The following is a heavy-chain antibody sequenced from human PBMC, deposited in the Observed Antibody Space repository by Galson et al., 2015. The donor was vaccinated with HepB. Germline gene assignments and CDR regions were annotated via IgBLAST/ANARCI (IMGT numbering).Heavy chain of an antibody. D-gene: IGHD6-13*01. CDR2: ISSTSSSI. Sequence: SLRLSCAASGFTFSSYSMNWVRQAPGKGLEWVSYISSTSSSICYADSVKGRFTISRDNAKNSLYLQMNSLRAEDTAVYYCARGPYSRSFDCWGQGTLVTVSS. CDR1: GFTFSSYS. J-gene: IGHJ4*02. CDR3: ARGPYSRSFDC. V-gene: IGHV3-48*01.